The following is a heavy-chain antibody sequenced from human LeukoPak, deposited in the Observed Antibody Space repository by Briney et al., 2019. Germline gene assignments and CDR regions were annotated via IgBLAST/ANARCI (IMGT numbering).Heavy chain of an antibody. CDR3: ARGTITMLRGLIIRFNWFDP. CDR1: GYTFTSYD. Sequence: GASVKVSCKASGYTFTSYDINWVRQAPGQGLEWMGWMTPNSDNTGSAQKFQGRVTMTRNTSISTAYMELTSLRSEDTAVYYCARGTITMLRGLIIRFNWFDPWGQGTLVTVSS. V-gene: IGHV1-8*01. J-gene: IGHJ5*02. D-gene: IGHD3-10*01. CDR2: MTPNSDNT.